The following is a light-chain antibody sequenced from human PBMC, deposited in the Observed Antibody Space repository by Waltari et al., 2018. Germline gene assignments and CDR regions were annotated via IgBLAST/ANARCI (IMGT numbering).Light chain of an antibody. V-gene: IGLV1-44*01. Sequence: QSVLTQPPSTSGTPGQRVTISCSGSSSNVGPNYVSWYQQLPGPAPTLLIYNNIRRPSGVPDRFSGSKSVTSASLAISGLQSEDEADYYCAAWDDSLNAWMFGGGTKLTVL. CDR3: AAWDDSLNAWM. J-gene: IGLJ3*02. CDR1: SSNVGPNY. CDR2: NNI.